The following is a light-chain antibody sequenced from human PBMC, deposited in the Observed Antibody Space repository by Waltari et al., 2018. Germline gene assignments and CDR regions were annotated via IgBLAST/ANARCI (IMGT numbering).Light chain of an antibody. CDR2: AAS. CDR3: QQRTNWPPT. J-gene: IGKJ4*01. Sequence: EIVLTQSPATLSLSPGERVTLSCRASQSVSGYLAWYQQKPGQAPRLLIYAASNRAMGIPARFSGRGSGTDFTLTISSLEPEDFAVYYGQQRTNWPPTFGGGTKVEIK. CDR1: QSVSGY. V-gene: IGKV3-11*01.